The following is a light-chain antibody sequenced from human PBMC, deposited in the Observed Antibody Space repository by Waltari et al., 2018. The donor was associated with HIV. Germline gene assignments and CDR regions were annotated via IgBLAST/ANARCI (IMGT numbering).Light chain of an antibody. CDR1: QSVSSW. Sequence: DVQMIQSPFTLSASVGDRVTITCRASQSVSSWLAWYQQKPGQPPKLLIYKASTLESGVPSRFSDSGSETEFTLTISGLQPDDFATYFCQQYSSSWAFGQGTKVEI. V-gene: IGKV1-5*03. CDR2: KAS. J-gene: IGKJ1*01. CDR3: QQYSSSWA.